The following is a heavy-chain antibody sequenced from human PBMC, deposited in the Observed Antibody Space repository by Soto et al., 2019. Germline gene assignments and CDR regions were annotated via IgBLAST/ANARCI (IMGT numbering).Heavy chain of an antibody. CDR2: IYYSGST. J-gene: IGHJ4*02. CDR1: GGSISSYY. CDR3: ARGQWLVRFAWGY. D-gene: IGHD6-19*01. Sequence: QVQLQESGPGLVKPSETLSLTCTVSGGSISSYYWSWIRQPPGKGLEWIGYIYYSGSTNYNPSRKSRVTISVDTSKNQFSLKLSSVTAADTAVYYCARGQWLVRFAWGYWGQGTLVTVSS. V-gene: IGHV4-59*01.